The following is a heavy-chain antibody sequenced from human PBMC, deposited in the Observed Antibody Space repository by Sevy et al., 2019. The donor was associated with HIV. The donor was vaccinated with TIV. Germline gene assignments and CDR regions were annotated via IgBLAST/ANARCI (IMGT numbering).Heavy chain of an antibody. V-gene: IGHV3-23*01. Sequence: GGSLRLSCAAAGFTFSGYAMSWVRQGPGKGLEWISGMTGNGGTTYYVDSVKGRFTISRDNSKNTPYRQMNSLRAGDTAAYYCAKWSHRYSSSWYGFDYWGQGALVTVSS. CDR1: GFTFSGYA. D-gene: IGHD6-13*01. J-gene: IGHJ4*02. CDR2: MTGNGGTT. CDR3: AKWSHRYSSSWYGFDY.